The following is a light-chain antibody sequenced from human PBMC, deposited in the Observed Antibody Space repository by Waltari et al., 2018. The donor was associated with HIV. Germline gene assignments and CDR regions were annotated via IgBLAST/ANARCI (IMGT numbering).Light chain of an antibody. V-gene: IGLV3-21*04. CDR2: YDS. Sequence: SYVLTQPPSVSVAPGKTASITCEAANIGSKGVHWYQQKPGQAPILVIYYDSDRPSGLPERFSGSNSGNTAPLTISRVEAGDEADYYCQVWHISTDHWVFGAGTKLTVV. CDR1: NIGSKG. CDR3: QVWHISTDHWV. J-gene: IGLJ3*02.